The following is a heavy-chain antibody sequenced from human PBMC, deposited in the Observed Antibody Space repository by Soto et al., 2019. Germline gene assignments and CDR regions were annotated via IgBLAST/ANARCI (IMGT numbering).Heavy chain of an antibody. D-gene: IGHD3-9*01. Sequence: GASVKVSCKASGYTFTGYYMHWVRQAPGQGFEWMGRISPKSGGTNYAQKFEARVTMTWDTSLKTAYMELSSLISEDTAVYYCARPPGYISDWYYFDLWGQGTLVTVSS. J-gene: IGHJ4*02. CDR3: ARPPGYISDWYYFDL. CDR1: GYTFTGYY. V-gene: IGHV1-2*02. CDR2: ISPKSGGT.